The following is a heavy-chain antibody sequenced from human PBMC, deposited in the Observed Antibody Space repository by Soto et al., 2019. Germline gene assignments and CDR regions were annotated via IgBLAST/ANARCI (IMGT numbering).Heavy chain of an antibody. CDR1: GFTVRDNY. V-gene: IGHV3-53*01. CDR3: ARGYLTGGNGLDV. CDR2: IYSGGST. J-gene: IGHJ6*02. D-gene: IGHD2-15*01. Sequence: GSLRLSCAAPGFTVRDNYMNWVRQAPGKGLEWVSVIYSGGSTYYTDSVKGRFTISRDNSKNTLYLQMNSLRAEDTAVYYCARGYLTGGNGLDVWGQGTTVTVSS.